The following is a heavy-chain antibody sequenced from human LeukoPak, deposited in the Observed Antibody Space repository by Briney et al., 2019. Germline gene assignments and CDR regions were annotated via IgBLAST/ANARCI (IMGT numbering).Heavy chain of an antibody. CDR3: ARRKYFDY. Sequence: PGGSLRLSCAASGFTFTGYGMNWVRQAPGKGLEWVLYISSSGSTIHYADSVKGRFTVSRDNAKNSLYLQMNSLRAEDTAVYYCARRKYFDYWGQGTLVTVSS. V-gene: IGHV3-48*03. CDR1: GFTFTGYG. D-gene: IGHD1-14*01. CDR2: ISSSGSTI. J-gene: IGHJ4*02.